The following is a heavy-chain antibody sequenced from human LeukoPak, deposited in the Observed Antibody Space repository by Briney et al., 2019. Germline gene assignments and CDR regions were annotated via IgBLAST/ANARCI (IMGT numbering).Heavy chain of an antibody. CDR1: GFTFSNFA. V-gene: IGHV3-30*04. CDR3: ARDSWGFDF. Sequence: PAGSLRLSCAASGFTFSNFALHWVRQAPGKGLEWVAMMSYDGSNKYTDSVKGRFTISRDNSKNMVDLYKSNLKIEDTAVYYCARDSWGFDFWGQGTLVTVSS. J-gene: IGHJ4*02. CDR2: MSYDGSNK. D-gene: IGHD7-27*01.